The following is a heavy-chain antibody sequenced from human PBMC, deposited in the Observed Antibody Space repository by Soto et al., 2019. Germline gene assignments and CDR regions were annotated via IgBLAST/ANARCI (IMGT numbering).Heavy chain of an antibody. V-gene: IGHV3-33*01. J-gene: IGHJ6*02. Sequence: SLRLSCAASGFTFSSYGMHWVRQAPGKGLEWVAVIWYDGSNKYYADSVKGRFTISRDNSKNTLYLQMNSLRAEDTAVYYCARVGYYDFWSGYSPAYYGMDVWRQGTTVTVSS. CDR3: ARVGYYDFWSGYSPAYYGMDV. D-gene: IGHD3-3*01. CDR2: IWYDGSNK. CDR1: GFTFSSYG.